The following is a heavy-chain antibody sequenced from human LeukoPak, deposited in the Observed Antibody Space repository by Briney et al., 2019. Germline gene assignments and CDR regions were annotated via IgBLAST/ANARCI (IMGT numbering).Heavy chain of an antibody. D-gene: IGHD5-18*01. CDR2: ISAYNGKT. J-gene: IGHJ3*02. V-gene: IGHV1-18*01. Sequence: ASVKVSCKASGYTFTSYGISWVRQAPGQGLEWMGWISAYNGKTNYAQKLQGRVTMTTDTSTSTAYMELRSLRSDDTAVYYCARVGRLIQLWLLSFDAFDIWGQGTMVTVSS. CDR3: ARVGRLIQLWLLSFDAFDI. CDR1: GYTFTSYG.